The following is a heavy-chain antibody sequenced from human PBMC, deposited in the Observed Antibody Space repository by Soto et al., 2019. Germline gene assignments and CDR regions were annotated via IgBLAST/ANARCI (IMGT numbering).Heavy chain of an antibody. CDR2: IYTGGST. Sequence: EVQMVETGGSLSQPGGSLRLSCAVSGFIVSSKYMTWVRQAPGKGLEWVSVIYTGGSTHYADSARGRFTISRDSSKNTLYLQMNSLRAEDAAVYYCTTYTGYGMDVWGQGTTVTVSS. D-gene: IGHD3-16*01. CDR1: GFIVSSKY. J-gene: IGHJ6*02. V-gene: IGHV3-53*02. CDR3: TTYTGYGMDV.